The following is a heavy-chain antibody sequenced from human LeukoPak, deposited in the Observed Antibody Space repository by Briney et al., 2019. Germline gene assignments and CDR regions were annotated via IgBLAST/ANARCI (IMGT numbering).Heavy chain of an antibody. V-gene: IGHV4-59*01. CDR1: GGSISSCY. J-gene: IGHJ4*02. Sequence: PSETLSLTCTVSGGSISSCYWSWIRQPPGKGLEWIGYIYYSGSTNYNPSLKSRVTISVDTSKNQFSLKLSSVTAADTAVYYCARVGYSSSGNYYNDRSAFDYWGQGTLVTVSS. CDR3: ARVGYSSSGNYYNDRSAFDY. D-gene: IGHD3-10*01. CDR2: IYYSGST.